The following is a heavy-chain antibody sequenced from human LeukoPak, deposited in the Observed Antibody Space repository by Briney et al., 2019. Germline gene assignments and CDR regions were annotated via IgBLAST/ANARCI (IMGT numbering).Heavy chain of an antibody. Sequence: GGALRLSCAASGFTFSSYAMSWVRQAPGKGLEWVSAIRDSGSSTHYADSVKGRFTTSRDDSKNTLFLQMNSLRAEDTAIYYCAKYGPQDSGSSHFDYWGQGALVTVSS. V-gene: IGHV3-23*01. D-gene: IGHD1-26*01. CDR1: GFTFSSYA. CDR3: AKYGPQDSGSSHFDY. J-gene: IGHJ4*02. CDR2: IRDSGSST.